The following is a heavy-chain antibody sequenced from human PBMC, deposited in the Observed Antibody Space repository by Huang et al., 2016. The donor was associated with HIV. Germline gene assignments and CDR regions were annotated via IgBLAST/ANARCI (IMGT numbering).Heavy chain of an antibody. CDR1: GGSFSGHY. J-gene: IGHJ4*02. V-gene: IGHV4-34*12. Sequence: QVRLHQWGSGVLKPSETLSLKCAVYGGSFSGHYWTWIRQSPGKGLEGVGEIVHRGTTSSNPARKSRVTMSIDTSKSQFYLTLTSVTATDTAVYYCARPRMTEGNSDSTWSYFDSWGQGTLVVVSS. D-gene: IGHD3-9*01. CDR3: ARPRMTEGNSDSTWSYFDS. CDR2: IVHRGTT.